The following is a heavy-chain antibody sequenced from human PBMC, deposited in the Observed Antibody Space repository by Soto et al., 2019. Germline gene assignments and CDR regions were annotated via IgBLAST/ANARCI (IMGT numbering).Heavy chain of an antibody. J-gene: IGHJ4*02. CDR3: ARDCRVPSIWPGDGRYMDF. CDR1: GLTFVSYA. Sequence: GGSLRLSCAASGLTFVSYAMSWVRQPPRKGLEWVSAISGSGETTYYADSVKGRVTISRDKSKSTVYLEMSSLGFEDTAVYYCARDCRVPSIWPGDGRYMDFWGQGTLVTVSS. D-gene: IGHD3-10*01. CDR2: ISGSGETT. V-gene: IGHV3-23*01.